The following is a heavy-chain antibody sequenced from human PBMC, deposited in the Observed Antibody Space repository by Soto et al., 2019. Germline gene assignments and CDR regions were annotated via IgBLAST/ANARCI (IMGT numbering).Heavy chain of an antibody. V-gene: IGHV3-23*01. Sequence: GGSLRLSCAASGFTFSNYAMNWVRQAPGKGLEWVLGISGSGGTTYYADSVKGRFTISRDNSKNTLYLQMNSLRAEDTAVYYCARVRDSYYYYGMDVWGQGTTVTVSS. CDR2: ISGSGGTT. J-gene: IGHJ6*02. CDR3: ARVRDSYYYYGMDV. CDR1: GFTFSNYA.